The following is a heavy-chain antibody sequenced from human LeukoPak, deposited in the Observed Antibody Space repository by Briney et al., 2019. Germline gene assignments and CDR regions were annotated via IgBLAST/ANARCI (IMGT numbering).Heavy chain of an antibody. CDR2: IKSKTDGGTT. Sequence: PGGSLILSCAASGFTFSNAWMSWVRQAPGKGLEWVGRIKSKTDGGTTDYAAPVKGRFTISRDDSKNTLYLQMNSLKTEDTAVYYCTTDPRLGYCSSTSCRQNWFDPWGQGTLVTVSS. D-gene: IGHD2-2*01. V-gene: IGHV3-15*01. CDR1: GFTFSNAW. CDR3: TTDPRLGYCSSTSCRQNWFDP. J-gene: IGHJ5*02.